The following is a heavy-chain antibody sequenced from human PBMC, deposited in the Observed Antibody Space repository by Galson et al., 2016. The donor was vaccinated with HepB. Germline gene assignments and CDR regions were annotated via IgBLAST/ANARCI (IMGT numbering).Heavy chain of an antibody. V-gene: IGHV3-9*01. Sequence: SLRLSCATSGFTFNDYAMHWVRQAPGKGLEWVSSISWNSDTIFYEDSVKGRFTISRDNAKYSLYLQMNSLRVEDTALYYCAKDIRPSLVRGPIDYWGQGTLVTVSS. CDR2: ISWNSDTI. CDR1: GFTFNDYA. J-gene: IGHJ4*02. D-gene: IGHD3-10*01. CDR3: AKDIRPSLVRGPIDY.